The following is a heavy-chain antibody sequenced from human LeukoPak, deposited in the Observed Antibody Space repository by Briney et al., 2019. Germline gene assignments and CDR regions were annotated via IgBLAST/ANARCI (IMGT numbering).Heavy chain of an antibody. V-gene: IGHV4-59*01. J-gene: IGHJ4*02. D-gene: IGHD6-6*01. CDR3: ARGGASSKFFDA. Sequence: SETLSLTCSVSGVSISNYYWSWIRQPPGKGLEGIAFIYYDGTTNYNPSLTSRATISVDTSKNQYSLNLISVTPADTAVYYCARGGASSKFFDAWGQGILVTVSS. CDR1: GVSISNYY. CDR2: IYYDGTT.